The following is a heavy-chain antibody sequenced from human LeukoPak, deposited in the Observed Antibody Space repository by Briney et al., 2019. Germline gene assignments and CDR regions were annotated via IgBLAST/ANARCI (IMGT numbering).Heavy chain of an antibody. CDR2: IYYSGST. Sequence: SETLSLTCAVNGGSFSRYYWSWIRQPPGKGLEWIGSIYYSGSTYYNPSLKSRVTISVDTSKNQFSLKLSSVTAADTAVYYCARNRLGGDYGDYEGLFDYWGQGTLVTVSS. J-gene: IGHJ4*02. CDR3: ARNRLGGDYGDYEGLFDY. CDR1: GGSFSRYY. V-gene: IGHV4-34*01. D-gene: IGHD4-17*01.